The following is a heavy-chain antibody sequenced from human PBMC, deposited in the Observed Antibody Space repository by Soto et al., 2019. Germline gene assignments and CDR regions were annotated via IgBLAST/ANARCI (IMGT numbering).Heavy chain of an antibody. D-gene: IGHD5-18*01. Sequence: GESLKIACKGSGYSFVSYWIAWVRQMPGKGLEWMGSIYPGDSDTTYSPSIQGQVTISADKSSTTVYLQWNTLKASDTAMYYCAKTDGYEVEYWGQGTQVTVSS. CDR1: GYSFVSYW. J-gene: IGHJ4*02. V-gene: IGHV5-51*01. CDR2: IYPGDSDT. CDR3: AKTDGYEVEY.